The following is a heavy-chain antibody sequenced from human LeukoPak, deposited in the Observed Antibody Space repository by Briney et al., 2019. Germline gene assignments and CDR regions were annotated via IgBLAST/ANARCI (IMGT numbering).Heavy chain of an antibody. V-gene: IGHV4-39*01. CDR1: GGSISSSSYY. D-gene: IGHD4-17*01. Sequence: SETLSLTCTGSGGSISSSSYYWGWIRQPPGKGLEWIGSIYYSGSTYYNPSLKSRVIISGDTSKNQFSLKLTSVTAADTAVYYCARLGSYGDYAFDYWGQGTLVTVSS. J-gene: IGHJ4*02. CDR2: IYYSGST. CDR3: ARLGSYGDYAFDY.